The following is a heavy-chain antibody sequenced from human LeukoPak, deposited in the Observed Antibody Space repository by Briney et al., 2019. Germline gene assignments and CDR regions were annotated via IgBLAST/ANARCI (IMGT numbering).Heavy chain of an antibody. Sequence: GASVKVSCKASGYTFTTHGISWVRQAPGQGQEWLGWISGHNGNTISAQNLQGRVTMTTDTSTSTAYLELRSLRSDDTAVYYCARDSAISAFDIWGQGTVVTVSS. CDR3: ARDSAISAFDI. CDR1: GYTFTTHG. CDR2: ISGHNGNT. V-gene: IGHV1-18*04. J-gene: IGHJ3*02. D-gene: IGHD3-3*02.